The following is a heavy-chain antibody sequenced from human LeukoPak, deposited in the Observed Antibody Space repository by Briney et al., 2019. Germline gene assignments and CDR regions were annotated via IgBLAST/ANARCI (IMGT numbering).Heavy chain of an antibody. D-gene: IGHD4-17*01. V-gene: IGHV4-34*01. CDR1: GGSFSGYY. CDR2: INHSRST. CDR3: ARDPDSGDDVRMEYYYMDV. Sequence: SETLSLTCAVYGGSFSGYYWSWIRQPPGKGLEWIGEINHSRSTNYNPSLKSRVTISVDTSKNQFSLKLSSVTAADTAVYYCARDPDSGDDVRMEYYYMDVWGKGTMVTVSS. J-gene: IGHJ6*03.